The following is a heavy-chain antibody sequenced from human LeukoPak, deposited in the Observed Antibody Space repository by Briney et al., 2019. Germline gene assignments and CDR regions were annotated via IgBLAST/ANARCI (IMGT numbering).Heavy chain of an antibody. D-gene: IGHD2-15*01. J-gene: IGHJ4*02. Sequence: ASVKVSCKASGYSFTSDYMHWVRQAPGQGLEWMGIINPSGGSTSYAQKFQGRVTMTRDTSTSTVYMELSSLRSEDTAVYYCARGDSLKRPGDYWGQGTLVTVSS. V-gene: IGHV1-46*01. CDR3: ARGDSLKRPGDY. CDR1: GYSFTSDY. CDR2: INPSGGST.